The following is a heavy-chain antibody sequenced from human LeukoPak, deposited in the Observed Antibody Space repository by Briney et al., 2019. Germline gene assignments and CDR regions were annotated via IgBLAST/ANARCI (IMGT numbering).Heavy chain of an antibody. V-gene: IGHV3-23*01. CDR2: ISGSAGST. Sequence: PGGSLRLSCAASGFTFSSYAMNWVRQAPGKGLEWVSAISGSAGSTYYADSVKGRFTISRDNSKNTLYLQMNSLRAEDTAVYYCARGVEPLAANTLAYWGQGTLVTVSS. CDR3: ARGVEPLAANTLAY. D-gene: IGHD1-14*01. J-gene: IGHJ4*02. CDR1: GFTFSSYA.